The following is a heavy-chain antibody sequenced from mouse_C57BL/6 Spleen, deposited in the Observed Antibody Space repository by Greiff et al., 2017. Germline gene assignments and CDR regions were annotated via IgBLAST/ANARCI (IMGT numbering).Heavy chain of an antibody. V-gene: IGHV1-69*01. Sequence: QVQLQQPGAELVMPGASVKLSCKASGYTFTSYWMHWVKQRPGQGLEWIGEIDPSDSYTNYNQKFKGKSTLTVDKSASAAYMQLSSLTSEDSAVYYCARGGSWVDDWGQGTTLTVSS. CDR2: IDPSDSYT. CDR1: GYTFTSYW. CDR3: ARGGSWVDD. D-gene: IGHD1-1*02. J-gene: IGHJ2*01.